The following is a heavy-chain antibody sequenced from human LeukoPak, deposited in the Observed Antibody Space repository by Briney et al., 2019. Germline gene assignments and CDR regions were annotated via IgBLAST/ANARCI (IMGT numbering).Heavy chain of an antibody. CDR2: IIPIFGTA. J-gene: IGHJ4*02. Sequence: GASVKVSCKASGGTFSSYAISWVRQAPGQGLEWMGGIIPIFGTANYAQKFQGRVTITADESTSTAYMELSSLRSEDTAVYYCARGHPGITIFGVVSYFDYWGQGTLVTVSS. D-gene: IGHD3-3*01. CDR1: GGTFSSYA. V-gene: IGHV1-69*13. CDR3: ARGHPGITIFGVVSYFDY.